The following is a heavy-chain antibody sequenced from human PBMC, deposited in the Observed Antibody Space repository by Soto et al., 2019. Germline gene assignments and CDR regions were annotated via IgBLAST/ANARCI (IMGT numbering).Heavy chain of an antibody. Sequence: SLRLSCAASGFTFSSYTMTWVRQAPGKGLEWISVIIGSGTSTYYADSVKGRFTISRDNSKNTLYLQMIGLRAEDTAVYYCARVHYGDFWGRGTLVTVSS. J-gene: IGHJ4*02. CDR1: GFTFSSYT. D-gene: IGHD3-16*01. V-gene: IGHV3-23*01. CDR2: IIGSGTST. CDR3: ARVHYGDF.